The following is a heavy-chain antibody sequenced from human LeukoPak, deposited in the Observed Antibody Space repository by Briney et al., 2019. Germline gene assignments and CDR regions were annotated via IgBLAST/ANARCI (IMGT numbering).Heavy chain of an antibody. CDR1: GFTFSRYA. D-gene: IGHD1-26*01. CDR2: ISYDGNDE. Sequence: PGRSLRLSCAASGFTFSRYAMHWVRQAPGKGLEWVALISYDGNDEYFADSVKGRFTISRDNSQNTVYLQMSSLRPEDTAVYYCAKGAVGIVGASSFDSWGQGALVIVSS. CDR3: AKGAVGIVGASSFDS. J-gene: IGHJ4*02. V-gene: IGHV3-30*04.